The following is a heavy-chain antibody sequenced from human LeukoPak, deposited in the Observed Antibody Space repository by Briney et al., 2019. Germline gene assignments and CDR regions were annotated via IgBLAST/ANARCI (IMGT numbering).Heavy chain of an antibody. CDR3: ALSLAYWYFDL. V-gene: IGHV1-46*01. CDR1: GYTFTSCY. Sequence: ASVKVSCKASGYTFTSCYMHWVRQAPGQGLEWMGIINPSGGSTSYAQKFQGRVTMTRDTSTSTVYMELSSLRSEDTAVYYCALSLAYWYFDLWGRGTLVTVSS. J-gene: IGHJ2*01. CDR2: INPSGGST.